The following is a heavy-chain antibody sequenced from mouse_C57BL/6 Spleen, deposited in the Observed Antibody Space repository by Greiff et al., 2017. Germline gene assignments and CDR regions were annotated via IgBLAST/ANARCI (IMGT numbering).Heavy chain of an antibody. CDR2: INYDGSST. Sequence: DVQLVESEGGLVQPGSSMKLSCTASGFTFSDYYMAWVRQVPEKGLEWVANINYDGSSTYYLDSLKSRFIISRDNAKNILYLQMSSLKSEDTATYYCARAGSNYDWYFDVWGTGTAVTVSS. D-gene: IGHD2-5*01. V-gene: IGHV5-16*01. J-gene: IGHJ1*03. CDR1: GFTFSDYY. CDR3: ARAGSNYDWYFDV.